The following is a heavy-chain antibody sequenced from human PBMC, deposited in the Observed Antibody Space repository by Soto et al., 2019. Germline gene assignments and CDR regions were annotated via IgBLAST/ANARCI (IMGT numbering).Heavy chain of an antibody. CDR1: GFTFRNYG. Sequence: QMQLVESGGGVVQPGRSLRLSCAASGFTFRNYGMHWVRQAPGKGLERVSLILNDGSKAYYRDSVKGRFTISRDNSRNSPYLQMNSLRDDDTSLYYCVRDDDGGPNALDMWGQGTMVSV. D-gene: IGHD4-17*01. CDR2: ILNDGSKA. CDR3: VRDDDGGPNALDM. V-gene: IGHV3-33*01. J-gene: IGHJ3*02.